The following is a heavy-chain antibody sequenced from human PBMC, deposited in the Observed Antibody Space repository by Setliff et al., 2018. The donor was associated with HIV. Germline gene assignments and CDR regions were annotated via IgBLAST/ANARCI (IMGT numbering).Heavy chain of an antibody. J-gene: IGHJ4*02. CDR2: IYHSGIT. V-gene: IGHV4-4*02. CDR1: GGSISSSNW. D-gene: IGHD3-22*01. Sequence: SETLSLTCAVSGGSISSSNWWSWVRQPPGKGLEWIGEIYHSGITNYNPSLKSRVTISVDKSKNQLSLKLSSVTAADTAVYYCATTPTLDSSGQSFDYWGQGTLVTVSS. CDR3: ATTPTLDSSGQSFDY.